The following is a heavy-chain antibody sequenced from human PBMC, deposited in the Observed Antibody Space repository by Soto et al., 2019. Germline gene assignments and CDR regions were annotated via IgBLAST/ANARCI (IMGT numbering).Heavy chain of an antibody. J-gene: IGHJ4*02. CDR1: GXTFTSYR. Sequence: GSLILSCAASGXTFTSYRMNWVRQAPGKGLEWVSSISSTTNYIYYGDAMKGRFTISRDNAKNSLYLEMNSLSAEGTDVYYCARESEDLTSNFDYWGQGTLVTVSS. CDR2: ISSTTNYI. CDR3: ARESEDLTSNFDY. V-gene: IGHV3-21*06.